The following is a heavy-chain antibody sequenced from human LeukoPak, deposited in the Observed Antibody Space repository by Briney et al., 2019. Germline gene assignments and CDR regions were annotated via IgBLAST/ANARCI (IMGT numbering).Heavy chain of an antibody. D-gene: IGHD6-6*01. V-gene: IGHV1-24*01. CDR1: GYTLTELS. CDR3: ATGEGKYSSSRGYYYYYMDV. CDR2: FDPEDGET. J-gene: IGHJ6*03. Sequence: GASVKVSCKVSGYTLTELSMHWVRQAPGKGLEWMGGFDPEDGETICAQKFQGRVTMTEDTSTDTAYMELSSLRSEDTAVYYCATGEGKYSSSRGYYYYYMDVWGKGTTVTVSS.